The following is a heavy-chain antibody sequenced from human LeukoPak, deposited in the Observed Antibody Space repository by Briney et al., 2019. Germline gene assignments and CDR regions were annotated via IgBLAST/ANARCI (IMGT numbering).Heavy chain of an antibody. Sequence: SETLSLTCAVYGGSFSDYYWSWIRQSPGKGLEWIGEINHSESTNYSPSLKSRVTMSLDMSKNQFSLKLYSVTAADTAVYYCARARGSSWYGWTGLNNWFDPWGQGTLVTVSS. CDR2: INHSEST. CDR1: GGSFSDYY. V-gene: IGHV4-34*01. CDR3: ARARGSSWYGWTGLNNWFDP. J-gene: IGHJ5*02. D-gene: IGHD6-13*01.